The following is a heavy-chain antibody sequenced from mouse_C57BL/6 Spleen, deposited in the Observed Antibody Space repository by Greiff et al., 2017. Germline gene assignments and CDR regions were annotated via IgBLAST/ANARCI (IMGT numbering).Heavy chain of an antibody. V-gene: IGHV7-3*01. CDR1: GFTFTDYY. CDR2: IRNRANGYTT. Sequence: EVQLVESGGGLVQPGGSLSLSCAASGFTFTDYYMSWVRQPPGKALEWLSFIRNRANGYTTEYRASVMGRFTLSRANSPRIHYLQMIALRAEDSATYYCARLDGDYDWYFDVWGKGTTVTVSS. D-gene: IGHD2-13*01. J-gene: IGHJ1*03. CDR3: ARLDGDYDWYFDV.